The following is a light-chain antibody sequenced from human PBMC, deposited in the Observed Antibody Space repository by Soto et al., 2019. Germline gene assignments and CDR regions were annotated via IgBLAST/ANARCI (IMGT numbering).Light chain of an antibody. V-gene: IGLV2-14*03. Sequence: QSVLTQPASVSGSPGQSITISCTGTSSVVGSYNYVSWYQHHPGKVPKLMIYDVSSRPSGVSNRFSGSKSGNTASLTISGLQTEDEADYSCSSYTTSETRVFGTGTKVNV. CDR2: DVS. CDR1: SSVVGSYNY. CDR3: SSYTTSETRV. J-gene: IGLJ1*01.